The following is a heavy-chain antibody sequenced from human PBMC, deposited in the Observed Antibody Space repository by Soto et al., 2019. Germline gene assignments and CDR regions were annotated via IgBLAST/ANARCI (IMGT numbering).Heavy chain of an antibody. CDR2: ISYDGSNK. D-gene: IGHD6-13*01. J-gene: IGHJ4*02. CDR1: GFTFSNYA. CDR3: ARDEKWSIATAGKIDY. Sequence: GGSLRLSCVASGFTFSNYAMHWVRQAPGKGLEWVAVISYDGSNKYYADSVKGRFTISRDNSYNTLYLQMNSLRAEDTAVYYCARDEKWSIATAGKIDYWGQGTLVTVSS. V-gene: IGHV3-30-3*01.